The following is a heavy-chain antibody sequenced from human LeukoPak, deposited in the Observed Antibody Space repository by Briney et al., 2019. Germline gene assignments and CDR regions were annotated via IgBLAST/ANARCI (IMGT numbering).Heavy chain of an antibody. J-gene: IGHJ6*03. V-gene: IGHV4-61*02. CDR1: GGSISSGSYY. Sequence: SQTLSLTCTVSGGSISSGSYYWSWIRQPAGKGLEWIGRIYTSGSTNYNPSLKSRVTISVDTSKNQFSLKLSSVTAADTAVYYCARANYDILTGYYPTPYYYYYYYMDVWGKGTTVTISS. CDR2: IYTSGST. D-gene: IGHD3-9*01. CDR3: ARANYDILTGYYPTPYYYYYYYMDV.